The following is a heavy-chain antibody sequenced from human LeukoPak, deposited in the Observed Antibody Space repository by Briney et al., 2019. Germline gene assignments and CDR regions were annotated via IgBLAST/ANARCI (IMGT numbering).Heavy chain of an antibody. CDR3: AREGDYYGSGSYYRMDV. CDR1: GYSISSGYY. D-gene: IGHD3-10*01. V-gene: IGHV4-38-2*02. Sequence: PSETLSLTCTVSGYSISSGYYWGWIRQPPGKGLEWIGSIYHSGSTNYNPSLKSRVTISVDTSKNQFSLKLSSVTAADTAVYYCAREGDYYGSGSYYRMDVWGKGTTVTVSS. J-gene: IGHJ6*04. CDR2: IYHSGST.